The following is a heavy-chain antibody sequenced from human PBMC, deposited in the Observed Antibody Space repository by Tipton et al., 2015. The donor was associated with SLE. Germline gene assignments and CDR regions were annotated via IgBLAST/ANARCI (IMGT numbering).Heavy chain of an antibody. CDR1: GGSISTGGYY. CDR3: ARGGVGGYDYFDY. D-gene: IGHD5-12*01. V-gene: IGHV4-31*03. CDR2: IYNSGST. J-gene: IGHJ4*02. Sequence: TLSLTCTVSGGSISTGGYYWSWIRQHPGKGLEWTGYIYNSGSTDYNPSLKSRVTISADTSKNHFSLNLSSVTAADTAVYYCARGGVGGYDYFDYWGQGALVTVSS.